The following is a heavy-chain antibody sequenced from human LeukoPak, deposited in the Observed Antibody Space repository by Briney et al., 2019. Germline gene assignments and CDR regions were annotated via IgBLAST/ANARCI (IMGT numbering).Heavy chain of an antibody. J-gene: IGHJ5*02. Sequence: PGGSLRLSCAASGFTFSSYAMSWVRQAPGKGLEWVSAISGSGGSTYYADSVKGRFTISRDNSKNTLYLQMNSLRDEDTAVYYCAKFSQGEARPSWFDPWGQGTLVTVSS. CDR3: AKFSQGEARPSWFDP. D-gene: IGHD2-21*01. CDR2: ISGSGGST. V-gene: IGHV3-23*01. CDR1: GFTFSSYA.